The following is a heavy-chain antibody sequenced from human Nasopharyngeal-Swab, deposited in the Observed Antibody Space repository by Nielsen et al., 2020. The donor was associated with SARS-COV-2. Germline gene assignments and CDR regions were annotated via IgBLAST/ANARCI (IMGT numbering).Heavy chain of an antibody. V-gene: IGHV1-46*01. Sequence: ASVKVSCKASGYTFTNFYMHWVRQAPGQGLEWMGIINPSGGTTSYAQKLQGRLTVSRDMSTRTVYMELTSLTSADTAVYYCARDVSTVDYWGQGTLVTVSS. CDR3: ARDVSTVDY. CDR1: GYTFTNFY. CDR2: INPSGGTT. J-gene: IGHJ4*02. D-gene: IGHD2-2*01.